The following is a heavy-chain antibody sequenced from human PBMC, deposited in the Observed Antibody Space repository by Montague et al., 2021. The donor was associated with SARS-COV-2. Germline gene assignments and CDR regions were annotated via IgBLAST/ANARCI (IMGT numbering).Heavy chain of an antibody. Sequence: SLRLSYAASGLTFDESAMHWVRQAPGKGLEWVALISGDGGGTYYAESVRGRFTISRDNSKASLYLQMNSLRSEDTAFYYCAKDSFCTGITCYRHFDYWGQGTLVTVSS. CDR1: GLTFDESA. V-gene: IGHV3-43*02. CDR2: ISGDGGGT. D-gene: IGHD2-2*01. CDR3: AKDSFCTGITCYRHFDY. J-gene: IGHJ4*02.